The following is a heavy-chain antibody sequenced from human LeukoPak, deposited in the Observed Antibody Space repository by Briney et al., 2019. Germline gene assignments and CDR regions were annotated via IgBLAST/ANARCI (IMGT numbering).Heavy chain of an antibody. V-gene: IGHV1-46*01. CDR3: ARDPVVYSYGYG. D-gene: IGHD5-18*01. CDR2: INPSGGST. Sequence: GASAKVSCKAPGYTFTSYYMHWVRQAPGQGLEWMGIINPSGGSTSYAQKFQGRVTMTRDTSTSTVYMELSSLRSEDTAVYYCARDPVVYSYGYGWGQGTLVTVSS. J-gene: IGHJ4*02. CDR1: GYTFTSYY.